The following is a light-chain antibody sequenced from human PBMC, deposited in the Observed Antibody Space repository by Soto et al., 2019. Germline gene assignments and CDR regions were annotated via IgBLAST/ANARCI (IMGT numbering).Light chain of an antibody. V-gene: IGKV3-15*01. CDR2: GAS. Sequence: EIVLTQSPGTLSLSPGERATLSCRASQSVSSSNLAWYQQKPGQAPRLLIYGASKRATGIPDRFSGSGSGTEFTLTISRLQSEDFAVYYCQKYNNWPPWTFGQGTKVDI. CDR3: QKYNNWPPWT. J-gene: IGKJ1*01. CDR1: QSVSSSN.